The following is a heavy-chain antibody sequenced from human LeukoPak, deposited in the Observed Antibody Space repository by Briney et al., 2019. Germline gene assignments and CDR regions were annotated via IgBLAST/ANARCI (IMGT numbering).Heavy chain of an antibody. CDR3: TGYNIPYTFEF. D-gene: IGHD1-14*01. CDR2: IIHSGNT. CDR1: GASISRSNW. J-gene: IGHJ4*02. Sequence: SETLSLTCAVSGASISRSNWWTWVRQSPGKGLEWIGDIIHSGNTNYNPSLRSRLTISLDKSRNQFSLKLSSVTAADTAVYYCTGYNIPYTFEFWGQGTLVTVSS. V-gene: IGHV4-4*02.